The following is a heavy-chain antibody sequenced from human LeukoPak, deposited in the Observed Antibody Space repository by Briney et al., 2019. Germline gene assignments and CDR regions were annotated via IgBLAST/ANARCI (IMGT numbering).Heavy chain of an antibody. D-gene: IGHD2-15*01. CDR1: GYTFTSYG. CDR3: ARVIPLRGSLEVDY. Sequence: ASVKVSCKASGYTFTSYGISWVRQAPGQGLEWMGWISAYNGNTNYAQKLQGRVTMTTDTSTSTGYMELRSLRSDDTAVYYCARVIPLRGSLEVDYWGQGTLVTVSS. J-gene: IGHJ4*02. V-gene: IGHV1-18*01. CDR2: ISAYNGNT.